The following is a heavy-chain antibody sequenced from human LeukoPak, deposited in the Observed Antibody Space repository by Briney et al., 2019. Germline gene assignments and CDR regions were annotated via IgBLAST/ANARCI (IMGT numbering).Heavy chain of an antibody. D-gene: IGHD3-10*01. V-gene: IGHV4-61*02. Sequence: SETLSLTCTVSGGSISSGSYYWSWIRQPAGKGLEWIGRIYTSGSTNYNPSLKSRVTISVDTSKNQYSLKLSSVTAADTAVYYCARGLWFGEPPVDYWGQGTLVTVSS. CDR3: ARGLWFGEPPVDY. CDR1: GGSISSGSYY. J-gene: IGHJ4*02. CDR2: IYTSGST.